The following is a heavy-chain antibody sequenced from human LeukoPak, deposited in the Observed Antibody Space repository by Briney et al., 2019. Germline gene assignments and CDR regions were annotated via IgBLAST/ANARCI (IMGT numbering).Heavy chain of an antibody. CDR1: GFTFSPYA. CDR3: ARAATGSFDY. V-gene: IGHV3-30*04. Sequence: GRSLRLSCAGSGFTFSPYAMHWVRQAPGKGLVWVALISYDGKNEWYADSVKGRFTISRDNSKNKLYLQMNSLRVDDTAIYYCARAATGSFDYWGQGTLVTVSS. CDR2: ISYDGKNE. D-gene: IGHD6-13*01. J-gene: IGHJ4*02.